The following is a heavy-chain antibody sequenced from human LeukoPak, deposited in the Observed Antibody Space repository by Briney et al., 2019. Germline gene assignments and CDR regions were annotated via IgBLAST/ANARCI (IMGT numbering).Heavy chain of an antibody. J-gene: IGHJ5*02. V-gene: IGHV4-39*07. CDR3: ARGPPYSSSWYSRLGDDWFDP. CDR1: GGSISGSNY. CDR2: IYYSGST. Sequence: SETLSLTCNVSGGSISGSNYWGWIRQPPGKGLEWIGSIYYSGSTYYNPSLKSRVTISVGTSKNNFSLRLTSVTAADTAVYYCARGPPYSSSWYSRLGDDWFDPWGQGTLVTVSS. D-gene: IGHD6-13*01.